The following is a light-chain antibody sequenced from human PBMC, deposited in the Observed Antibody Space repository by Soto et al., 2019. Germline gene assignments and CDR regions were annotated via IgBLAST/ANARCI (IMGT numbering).Light chain of an antibody. CDR2: GAS. Sequence: EIVMTQSPATLSVSPGERATLSCRASQSVSSNLAWYQQKPGQAPRLLVYGASTRATGIPARFSGSGSGTEFTLTIGSLQSEDFAVYYCQHYHNWPPRTFGQGTKVEIK. CDR1: QSVSSN. J-gene: IGKJ1*01. CDR3: QHYHNWPPRT. V-gene: IGKV3-15*01.